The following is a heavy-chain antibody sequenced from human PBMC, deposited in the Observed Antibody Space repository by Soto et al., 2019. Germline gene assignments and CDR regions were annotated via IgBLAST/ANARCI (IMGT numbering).Heavy chain of an antibody. CDR1: GGTFSSYA. J-gene: IGHJ6*02. CDR2: IIPIFGTA. V-gene: IGHV1-69*13. CDR3: ASGVGPHCSSTCCYASYYHYGMDF. Sequence: ASVKVSCKASGGTFSSYAISWVRQAPGQGLEWMGGIIPIFGTANYAQKFQGRVTITADESTSTAYMELSSLRSEDTAVYYCASGVGPHCSSTCCYASYYHYGMDFWGQGSTVTVSS. D-gene: IGHD2-2*01.